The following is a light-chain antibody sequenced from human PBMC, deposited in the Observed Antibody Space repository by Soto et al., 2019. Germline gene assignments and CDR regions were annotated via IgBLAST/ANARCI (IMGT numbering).Light chain of an antibody. Sequence: QAVVTQEPSFSVSPGGTVTLTCGLSSGPVSTSYYPSWYQQTPGQAPRTLIYNTNTRSSGVPDRFSGSILGNKAALTITGAQADDDSDYYCVLYVISGMSWVFGGGTKVTVL. CDR2: NTN. V-gene: IGLV8-61*01. CDR3: VLYVISGMSWV. CDR1: SGPVSTSYY. J-gene: IGLJ3*02.